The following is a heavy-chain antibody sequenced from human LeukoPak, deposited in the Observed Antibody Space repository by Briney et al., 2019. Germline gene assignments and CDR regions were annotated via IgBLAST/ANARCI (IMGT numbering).Heavy chain of an antibody. J-gene: IGHJ4*02. CDR1: GGSISSGTYY. V-gene: IGHV4-39*01. CDR2: YTGST. CDR3: ARHGPTRKQWLVGYYFDY. Sequence: SETLSLTCTVSGGSISSGTYYWGWIRQPPGKGLEWIGSYTGSTDYNPSLKSRVAISVDASKSQISLRLSSVTAADTAVYYCARHGPTRKQWLVGYYFDYWGQGTLVTVSS. D-gene: IGHD6-19*01.